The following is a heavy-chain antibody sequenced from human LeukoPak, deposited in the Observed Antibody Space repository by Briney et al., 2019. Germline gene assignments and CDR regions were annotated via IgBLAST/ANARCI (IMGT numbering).Heavy chain of an antibody. J-gene: IGHJ4*02. V-gene: IGHV3-48*01. Sequence: PGGSLRLSCAASGFTFSNYNMNWVRQAPGKGLEWVSYISSSSTTIHYADSVRGRFTISRDNARNSLYLQMNSLRAEDTAVYYCARDFLEDVYWGRGTLVTVSS. CDR2: ISSSSTTI. D-gene: IGHD3-3*01. CDR1: GFTFSNYN. CDR3: ARDFLEDVY.